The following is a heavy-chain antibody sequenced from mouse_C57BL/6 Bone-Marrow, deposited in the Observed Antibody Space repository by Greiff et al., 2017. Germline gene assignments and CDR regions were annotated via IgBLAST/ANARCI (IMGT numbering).Heavy chain of an antibody. J-gene: IGHJ2*01. Sequence: EVMLVESGEGLVKPGGSLKLSCAASGFTFSSYAMSWVRQTPEKRLEWVAYISSGGDYIYYADTVKGRFTISRDNARNTLYLQMSSLKSEDTAMYYCTRVPNMDYGLRGDYFDYWGQGTTLTVSS. CDR2: ISSGGDYI. V-gene: IGHV5-9-1*02. D-gene: IGHD1-1*01. CDR1: GFTFSSYA. CDR3: TRVPNMDYGLRGDYFDY.